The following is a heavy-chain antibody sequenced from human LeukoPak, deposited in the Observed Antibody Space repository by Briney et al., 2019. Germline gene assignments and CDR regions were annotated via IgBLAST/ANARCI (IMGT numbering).Heavy chain of an antibody. CDR1: GGSISGHY. Sequence: SETLSLTCTVSGGSISGHYWTWSRQPPGKGLEWIGQIYYSGKADYNPSLKSRITISVDTSKNQMFLKLSSVTAADTAAYYCARFGSYYEMDVWGQGTTVTVSS. V-gene: IGHV4-59*11. J-gene: IGHJ6*02. CDR3: ARFGSYYEMDV. CDR2: IYYSGKA. D-gene: IGHD3-16*01.